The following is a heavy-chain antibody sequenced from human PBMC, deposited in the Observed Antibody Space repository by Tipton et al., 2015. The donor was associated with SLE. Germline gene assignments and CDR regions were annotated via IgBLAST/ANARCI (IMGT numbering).Heavy chain of an antibody. V-gene: IGHV4-34*01. CDR3: ARGGEVVIAFDY. CDR2: INHSGST. Sequence: LRLSCAVYGGSFSGYYWSWIRQHPGKGPEWIGEINHSGSTNYNPSLKSRVTISVDTSKNQFSLKLSSVTAADTAVYYCARGGEVVIAFDYRGQGTLVTVSS. CDR1: GGSFSGYY. J-gene: IGHJ4*02. D-gene: IGHD2-21*01.